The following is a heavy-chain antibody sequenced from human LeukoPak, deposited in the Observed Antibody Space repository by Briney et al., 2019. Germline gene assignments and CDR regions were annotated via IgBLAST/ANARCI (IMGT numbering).Heavy chain of an antibody. J-gene: IGHJ4*02. V-gene: IGHV3-30-3*01. CDR1: GFTFSMSA. Sequence: GGSLRLSCATSGFTFSMSAMHWVRPAPGKGLDWVAVISFDGGNKFYADSVKGRFSISRDNSKNTLYLQMNSLGLDDTAVYFCARGRAGIAAAGFDYWGQGTLVTVSS. CDR2: ISFDGGNK. CDR3: ARGRAGIAAAGFDY. D-gene: IGHD6-13*01.